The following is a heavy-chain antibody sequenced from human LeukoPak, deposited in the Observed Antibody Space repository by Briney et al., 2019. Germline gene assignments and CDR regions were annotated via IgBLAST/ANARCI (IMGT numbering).Heavy chain of an antibody. Sequence: SVKVSCKASGYTFTSYGISWVRQAPGQGLEWMGWISAYNGNTNYAQKLQGRVTMTTDTSTSTAYMELRSLRSDATAVYYCARHYYDSSGYYHYSYLDDWGKGTTVTVSS. V-gene: IGHV1-18*01. J-gene: IGHJ6*03. CDR2: ISAYNGNT. D-gene: IGHD3-22*01. CDR1: GYTFTSYG. CDR3: ARHYYDSSGYYHYSYLDD.